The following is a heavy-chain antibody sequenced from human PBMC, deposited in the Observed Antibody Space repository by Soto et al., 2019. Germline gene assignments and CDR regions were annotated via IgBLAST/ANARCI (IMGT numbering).Heavy chain of an antibody. V-gene: IGHV3-21*01. CDR1: GFTFSSYS. Sequence: GGSLRLSCAASGFTFSSYSMNWVRQAPGKGLEWVSSISSSSSYIYYADSVKGRFTISRDNAKNSLYLQMNSLRAEDTAVYYCARDLVIAAAGINWFDPWGQGTLVTVSS. CDR2: ISSSSSYI. CDR3: ARDLVIAAAGINWFDP. J-gene: IGHJ5*02. D-gene: IGHD6-13*01.